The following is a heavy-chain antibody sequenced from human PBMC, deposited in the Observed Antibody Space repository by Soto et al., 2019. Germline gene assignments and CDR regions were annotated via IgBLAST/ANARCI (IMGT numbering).Heavy chain of an antibody. CDR2: IYYSGCT. J-gene: IGHJ4*02. CDR1: GGSVSIGSYY. V-gene: IGHV4-61*01. Sequence: SETLSLTCTVSGGSVSIGSYYWSWIRQPPGKGLEWIGYIYYSGCTNYNPSLKSRVTISVDTSKNQFSLKLSSVTAADTAVYYCARLVVTAISFDYWGQGTLVTVSS. CDR3: ARLVVTAISFDY. D-gene: IGHD2-21*02.